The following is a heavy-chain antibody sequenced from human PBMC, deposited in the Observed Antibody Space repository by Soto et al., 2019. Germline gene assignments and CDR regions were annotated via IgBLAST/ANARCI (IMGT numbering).Heavy chain of an antibody. CDR1: GGSISSYY. J-gene: IGHJ5*02. Sequence: PSETLSLTCTVSGGSISSYYWSWIRQPPGKGLEWIGYIYYSGSTNYNPSLKSRVTISVDTSKNQFSLKLSSVTAADTAVYYCARGGETYYYDSSGYYYNWFDPWGQGTLVTVS. D-gene: IGHD3-22*01. CDR2: IYYSGST. V-gene: IGHV4-59*01. CDR3: ARGGETYYYDSSGYYYNWFDP.